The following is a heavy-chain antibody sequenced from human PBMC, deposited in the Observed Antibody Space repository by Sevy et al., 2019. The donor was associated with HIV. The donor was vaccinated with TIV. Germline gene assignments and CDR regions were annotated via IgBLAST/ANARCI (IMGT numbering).Heavy chain of an antibody. Sequence: GGSLRLSCAASGFAFYEYSMSWIRQAPGKGLEWVATLSFGCGKINYAHSVKGQFTISRDNSKNSFYLQMDNLRVEDTALYYCAREGCSRPHDYWGQGTRVTVSS. J-gene: IGHJ4*02. D-gene: IGHD2-8*01. CDR3: AREGCSRPHDY. CDR2: LSFGCGKI. CDR1: GFAFYEYS. V-gene: IGHV3-23*01.